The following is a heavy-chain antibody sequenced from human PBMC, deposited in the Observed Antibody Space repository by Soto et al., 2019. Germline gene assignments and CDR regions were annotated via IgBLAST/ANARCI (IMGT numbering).Heavy chain of an antibody. CDR2: IIPIFGTA. D-gene: IGHD6-19*01. Sequence: ASVKVSCKASGGTFSSYAISWVRQAPGQGLEWMGGIIPIFGTANYAQKFQGRVTITADESTSTAYMELSSLRSEDTAVYYCARNFIAVAGHDAFDIWGQGTMVTVSS. V-gene: IGHV1-69*13. CDR1: GGTFSSYA. J-gene: IGHJ3*02. CDR3: ARNFIAVAGHDAFDI.